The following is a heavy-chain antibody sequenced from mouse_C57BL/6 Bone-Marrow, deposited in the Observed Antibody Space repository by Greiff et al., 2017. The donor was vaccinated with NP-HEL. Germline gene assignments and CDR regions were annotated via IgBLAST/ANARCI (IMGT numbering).Heavy chain of an antibody. J-gene: IGHJ4*01. CDR3: RAGGPYTMDY. Sequence: QVHVKQPGAELVKPGASVKLSCKASGYTFTSYWMHWVKQRPGQGLEWIGMIHPNSGGTNYNEKFKSKATLTVDKSSSTAYMQLSSLTSEDSAVDYCRAGGPYTMDYWGRGNSVTVTS. V-gene: IGHV1-64*01. CDR2: IHPNSGGT. D-gene: IGHD3-3*01. CDR1: GYTFTSYW.